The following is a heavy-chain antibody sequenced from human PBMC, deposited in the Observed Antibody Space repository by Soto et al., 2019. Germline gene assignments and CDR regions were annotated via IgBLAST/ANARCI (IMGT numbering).Heavy chain of an antibody. CDR2: IKQDGSEK. Sequence: ESGGGLVQPGGSLRLSCAASGFTFSSYWMSWVRQAPGKGLEWVANIKQDGSEKYYVDSVKGRFTISRDNAKNSLYLQMNSLRAEDTAVYYCARDPRGSNKRKTISSSSRFDYWGQGTLVTVSS. CDR3: ARDPRGSNKRKTISSSSRFDY. CDR1: GFTFSSYW. J-gene: IGHJ4*02. V-gene: IGHV3-7*03. D-gene: IGHD6-13*01.